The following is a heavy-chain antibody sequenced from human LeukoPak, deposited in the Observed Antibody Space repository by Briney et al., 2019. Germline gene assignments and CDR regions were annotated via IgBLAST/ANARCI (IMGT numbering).Heavy chain of an antibody. CDR2: ISSNGSST. D-gene: IGHD2-15*01. CDR3: VKDKVVCSGGSCYCRYFQL. J-gene: IGHJ1*01. CDR1: GFTFSSYA. Sequence: GGSLRLSCSASGFTFSSYAMHWVRQAPGKGLECVSAISSNGSSTYYADSVKGRFTISRDNSKNTLYMQMSSLRAADTGVYYSVKDKVVCSGGSCYCRYFQLWGQGNLVNGSS. V-gene: IGHV3-64*03.